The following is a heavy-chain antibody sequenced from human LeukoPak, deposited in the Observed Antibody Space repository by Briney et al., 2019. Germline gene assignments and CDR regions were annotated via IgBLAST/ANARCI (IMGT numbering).Heavy chain of an antibody. J-gene: IGHJ4*02. CDR3: ARSPLVAATEEPPSNFDY. CDR1: GFTFSSYE. Sequence: PGGSLRLSCAASGFTFSSYEMNWVRQAPGKGLEWVSSISSSSYIYYADSVKGRFTISRDNAKNSLYLQMNSLRAEDTAVYYCARSPLVAATEEPPSNFDYWGQGTLVTVSS. CDR2: ISSSSYI. V-gene: IGHV3-21*01. D-gene: IGHD2-15*01.